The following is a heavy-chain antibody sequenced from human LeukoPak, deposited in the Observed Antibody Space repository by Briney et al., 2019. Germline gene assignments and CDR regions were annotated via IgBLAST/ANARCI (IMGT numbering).Heavy chain of an antibody. D-gene: IGHD5-18*01. Sequence: AGGSLRLSCAASGFTFSSYEMNWVRQAPGKGLEWVSYISSSGSTIYYADSVKGRFTISRDNANKSVYLQMNSLRAEDTAVYYCAKFSGYSYGGWFDQWGPGTLVTVSS. V-gene: IGHV3-48*03. CDR3: AKFSGYSYGGWFDQ. CDR2: ISSSGSTI. J-gene: IGHJ5*02. CDR1: GFTFSSYE.